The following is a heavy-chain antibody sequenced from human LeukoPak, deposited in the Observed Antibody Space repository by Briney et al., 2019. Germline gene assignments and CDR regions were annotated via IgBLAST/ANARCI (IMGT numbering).Heavy chain of an antibody. CDR3: AKAKYSSGSYYFDY. CDR2: ISSSSSYI. V-gene: IGHV3-21*01. CDR1: GFTFKNYA. Sequence: GGSLRLSCAGSGFTFKNYAMNWVRQAPGKGLEWVSSISSSSSYIYYADSVKGRFTISRDNAKNSLYLQMNSLRAEDTAVYYCAKAKYSSGSYYFDYWGQGTLVTVSS. D-gene: IGHD6-19*01. J-gene: IGHJ4*02.